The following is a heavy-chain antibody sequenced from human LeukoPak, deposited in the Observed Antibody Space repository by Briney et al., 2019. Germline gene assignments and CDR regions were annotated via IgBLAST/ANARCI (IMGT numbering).Heavy chain of an antibody. Sequence: ASVKVSCKASGYTFTGYYMHWVRQAPGQRLEWMGRINPNSGGTNYAQKFQGRVTMTRDTSISTAYMELSRLRSDDTAVYYCARIPLRVVVTATVYYFDYWGQGTLVTVSS. CDR1: GYTFTGYY. J-gene: IGHJ4*02. CDR2: INPNSGGT. CDR3: ARIPLRVVVTATVYYFDY. D-gene: IGHD2-21*02. V-gene: IGHV1-2*06.